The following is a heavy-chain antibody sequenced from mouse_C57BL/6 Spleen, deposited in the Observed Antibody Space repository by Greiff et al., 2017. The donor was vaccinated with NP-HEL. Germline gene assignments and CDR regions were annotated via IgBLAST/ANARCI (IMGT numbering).Heavy chain of an antibody. CDR3: AREDGTRYFDV. CDR2: INPNNGGT. D-gene: IGHD4-1*01. V-gene: IGHV1-26*01. J-gene: IGHJ1*03. Sequence: VQLQQSGPELVKPGASVKISCKASGYTFTDYYMNWVKQSHGKSLEWIGDINPNNGGTSYNQKFKGKATLTVDKSSSTAYMELRSLTSEDSAVYYCAREDGTRYFDVWGTGTTVTVSS. CDR1: GYTFTDYY.